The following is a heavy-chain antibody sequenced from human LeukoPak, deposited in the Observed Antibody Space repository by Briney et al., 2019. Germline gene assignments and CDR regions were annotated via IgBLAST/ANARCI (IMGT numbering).Heavy chain of an antibody. Sequence: SVKVSCKASGGTFSSYAISWVRQAPGQGLEWMGRIIPIFGTANYAQKFQGRVTITTDESTSTAYMELSSLRSEDTAVNYCARGDGYRPYYFDYWGQGTLVTVSS. CDR2: IIPIFGTA. V-gene: IGHV1-69*05. J-gene: IGHJ4*02. CDR1: GGTFSSYA. D-gene: IGHD5-24*01. CDR3: ARGDGYRPYYFDY.